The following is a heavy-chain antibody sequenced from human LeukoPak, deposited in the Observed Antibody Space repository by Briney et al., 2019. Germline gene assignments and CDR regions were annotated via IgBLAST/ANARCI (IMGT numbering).Heavy chain of an antibody. V-gene: IGHV3-53*01. CDR1: GFTFSSYW. Sequence: AGGSLRLSCAASGFTFSSYWMHWVRQAPGKGLEWVSVIYSGGTTYYADSVKGRFTISRDNSKNTLYLQMNSLRAEDTAVYYCARVTGYMIEDYFDYWGQGTLVTVSS. CDR3: ARVTGYMIEDYFDY. J-gene: IGHJ4*02. CDR2: IYSGGTT. D-gene: IGHD3-22*01.